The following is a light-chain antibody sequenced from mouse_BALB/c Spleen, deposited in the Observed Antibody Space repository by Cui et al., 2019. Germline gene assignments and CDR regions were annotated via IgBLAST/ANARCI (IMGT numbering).Light chain of an antibody. CDR2: STS. V-gene: IGKV4-57*01. J-gene: IGKJ4*01. CDR1: SSVSY. Sequence: QVVHTQSPVIISASPGMKVTITCSASSSVSYMHWFQQKPGTSPKLWIYSTSNLASGVPARFSGSGSGTSYSLTISRMEAEDAATYYCQQRSSYPPTFGSGTKLEIK. CDR3: QQRSSYPPT.